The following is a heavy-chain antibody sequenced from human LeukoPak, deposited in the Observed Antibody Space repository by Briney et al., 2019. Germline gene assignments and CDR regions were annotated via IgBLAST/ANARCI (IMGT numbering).Heavy chain of an antibody. CDR1: GGSISSSTYY. D-gene: IGHD6-19*01. Sequence: SETPSLTCTVSGGSISSSTYYWGWIRQPPGKGLEWIGSIYYSGTTYYNPSLKSRVTISADTSKNQFSLKLSPVTAADTAVYYCAGGRSSVLGYWGQGTLVTVSS. CDR3: AGGRSSVLGY. J-gene: IGHJ4*02. V-gene: IGHV4-39*05. CDR2: IYYSGTT.